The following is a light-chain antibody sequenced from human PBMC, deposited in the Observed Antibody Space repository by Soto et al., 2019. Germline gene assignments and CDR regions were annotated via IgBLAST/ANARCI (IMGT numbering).Light chain of an antibody. V-gene: IGLV1-44*01. J-gene: IGLJ2*01. CDR1: RSNIGTNV. CDR2: GNK. CDR3: QSYDSSLSVVV. Sequence: QSVLTQPPSASGTPGQRVTISCSGSRSNIGTNVVNWFQQLPGTAPKLLIYGNKLLMYGNPNRASGVPDRFSASQSATSASLAITGLQTEDEADYYCQSYDSSLSVVVFGGGTKLTVL.